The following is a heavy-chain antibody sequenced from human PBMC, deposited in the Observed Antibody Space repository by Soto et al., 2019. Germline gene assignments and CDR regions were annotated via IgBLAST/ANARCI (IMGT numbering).Heavy chain of an antibody. CDR2: IHSTRSP. J-gene: IGHJ5*02. V-gene: IGHV4-4*07. D-gene: IGHD4-17*01. Sequence: QVQLQESGPGLVKPSETLSLTCTVSGDSVSKYYWNWIRQPAGKGLEWIGRIHSTRSPNYNPSLNSRVTMSVDTSKNQFSLKLNLTSVTAVDTAVYYCARSPAYGDYANLDTWGQGTLVTVSS. CDR1: GDSVSKYY. CDR3: ARSPAYGDYANLDT.